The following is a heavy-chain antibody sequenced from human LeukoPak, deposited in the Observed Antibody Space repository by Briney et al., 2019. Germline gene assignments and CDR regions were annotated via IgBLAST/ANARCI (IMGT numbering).Heavy chain of an antibody. V-gene: IGHV3-43*01. CDR1: GFNFDRYT. CDR2: AGWAGGTT. J-gene: IGHJ4*02. Sequence: GGSLRPSCATSGFNFDRYTIHWVRQAPGKGLEWVSLAGWAGGTTFYSDSVRGRFTISRDSGRKSVYLQMNSLTTDDTAFYFCAKELDTMFFDYWGQGALVTVSS. D-gene: IGHD3-10*02. CDR3: AKELDTMFFDY.